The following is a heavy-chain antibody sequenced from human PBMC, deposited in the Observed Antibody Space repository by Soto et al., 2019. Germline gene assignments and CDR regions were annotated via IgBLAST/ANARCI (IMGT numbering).Heavy chain of an antibody. CDR3: AGDRGTAMVTHAHRWFDP. J-gene: IGHJ5*02. CDR1: GYTFTSYG. D-gene: IGHD5-18*01. Sequence: GASVKVSCKASGYTFTSYGISWVRQAPGQGLEWMGWISAYNGNTNYAQKLQGRVTMTTDTSTSTVYMELRSLRSDDTAVFYCAGDRGTAMVTHAHRWFDPWGQGTLVTVSS. V-gene: IGHV1-18*01. CDR2: ISAYNGNT.